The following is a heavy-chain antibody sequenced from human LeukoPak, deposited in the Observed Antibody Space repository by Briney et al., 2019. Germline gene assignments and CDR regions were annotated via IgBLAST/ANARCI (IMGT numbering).Heavy chain of an antibody. V-gene: IGHV1-46*01. CDR2: INPSGGST. CDR1: GDTFSSYT. Sequence: ASVKVSCKASGDTFSSYTISWVRQAPGQGLEWMGIINPSGGSTSYAQKFQGRVTMTRDTSTSTVYMELSSLRSEDTAVYYCARARPTTVMYFDYWGQGTLVTVSS. D-gene: IGHD4-11*01. J-gene: IGHJ4*02. CDR3: ARARPTTVMYFDY.